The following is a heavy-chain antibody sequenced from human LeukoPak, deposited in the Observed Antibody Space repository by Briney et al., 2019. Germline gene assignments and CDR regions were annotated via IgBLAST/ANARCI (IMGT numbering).Heavy chain of an antibody. CDR3: AGFRDGYNYYFDY. V-gene: IGHV1-69*04. D-gene: IGHD5-24*01. CDR1: GGTFSSYA. Sequence: GASVKVSCKASGGTFSSYAISWVRQAPGQGLEWMGRIIPILGIANYAQKFQGRVTITADKSTSTAYMELSSLRSEDTAVYYCAGFRDGYNYYFDYWGQGTLVTVSS. J-gene: IGHJ4*02. CDR2: IIPILGIA.